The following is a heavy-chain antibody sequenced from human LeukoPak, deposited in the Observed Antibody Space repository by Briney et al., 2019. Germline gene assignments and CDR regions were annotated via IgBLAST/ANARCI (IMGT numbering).Heavy chain of an antibody. Sequence: SQTLSLTCTVSGGSISSGGYYWSWIRQHPGKGLEWIGYIYYSGSTYYNPSLKSRVTISVDTSKNQFSLKLSSVTAADTAVYYCARALGVVTAIRTTTPWFDPWGQGTLVTVSS. D-gene: IGHD2-21*02. CDR1: GGSISSGGYY. V-gene: IGHV4-31*03. J-gene: IGHJ5*02. CDR3: ARALGVVTAIRTTTPWFDP. CDR2: IYYSGST.